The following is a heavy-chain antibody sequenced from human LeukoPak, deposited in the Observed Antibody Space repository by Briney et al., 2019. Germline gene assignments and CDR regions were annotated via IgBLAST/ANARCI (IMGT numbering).Heavy chain of an antibody. CDR1: GFTFSSYE. J-gene: IGHJ4*02. CDR3: AKDRVRIAAAGKNYFDY. D-gene: IGHD6-13*01. CDR2: ISPGGST. Sequence: GGSLRLSCAASGFTFSSYEMNWVRQTPGRGLEWVSNISPGGSTNYADSVKGRFTISRDNSKNTLYLQMNNLRAEDTAVYYCAKDRVRIAAAGKNYFDYWGQGTLVTVSS. V-gene: IGHV3-NL1*01.